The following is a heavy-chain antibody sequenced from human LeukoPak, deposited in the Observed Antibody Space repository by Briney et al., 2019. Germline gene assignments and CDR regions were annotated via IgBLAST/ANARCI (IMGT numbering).Heavy chain of an antibody. CDR2: INHRGST. V-gene: IGHV4-34*01. Sequence: SETLSLTCAVYGGSFSGYYWNWIRQPPGRGLEWIGEINHRGSTTYNTSLERRVTISVDTSKNQFSMRLSSVTAADTAVYYCARRLLYFGDSDYWGQGTLVTVSS. J-gene: IGHJ4*02. CDR3: ARRLLYFGDSDY. CDR1: GGSFSGYY. D-gene: IGHD3-10*01.